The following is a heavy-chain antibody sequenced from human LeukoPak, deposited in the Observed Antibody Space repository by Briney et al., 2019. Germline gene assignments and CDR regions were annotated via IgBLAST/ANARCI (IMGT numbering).Heavy chain of an antibody. J-gene: IGHJ4*02. CDR2: HYYSGTT. V-gene: IGHV4-30-4*01. D-gene: IGHD4-17*01. CDR3: ARGRYYGDYIDY. CDR1: GVSIMRGDYY. Sequence: PSETLSLTCIVSGVSIMRGDYYWSWIRQAPGKGLEWIGYHYYSGTTNYSPSLKSRVDISVDTFRNQFSLRLTSVTAADTAVYYCARGRYYGDYIDYWGQGALVTVSS.